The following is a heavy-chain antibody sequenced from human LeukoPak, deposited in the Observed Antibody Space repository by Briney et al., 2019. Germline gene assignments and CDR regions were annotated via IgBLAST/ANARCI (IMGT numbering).Heavy chain of an antibody. D-gene: IGHD4-17*01. CDR1: GGSISSSSYY. CDR2: IYYSGST. J-gene: IGHJ3*02. CDR3: ARARTVTSHDAFDI. Sequence: SETLSLTCTVSGGSISSSSYYWGWIRQPPGKGLEWIGSIYYSGSTYYNPSLKSRVTISVDTSKNQFSLKLSSVTAADTAVYYCARARTVTSHDAFDIWGQGTMVTVSS. V-gene: IGHV4-39*07.